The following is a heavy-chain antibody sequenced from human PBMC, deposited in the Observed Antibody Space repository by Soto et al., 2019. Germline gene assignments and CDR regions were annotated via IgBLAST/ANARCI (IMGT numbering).Heavy chain of an antibody. CDR1: GGSVNNGGYY. J-gene: IGHJ3*01. CDR2: IFDSETA. D-gene: IGHD3-3*01. CDR3: ARENFGVVVHDAFDL. Sequence: QVQLQESGPGLVKTSQTLSLTCTVSGGSVNNGGYYWNWIRQHPGKGLEWLGYIFDSETAYSNPSLKSRLTISMDTSKNQFSLKVTSVTPADTAVYYCARENFGVVVHDAFDLWCQGTMVTVSS. V-gene: IGHV4-31*03.